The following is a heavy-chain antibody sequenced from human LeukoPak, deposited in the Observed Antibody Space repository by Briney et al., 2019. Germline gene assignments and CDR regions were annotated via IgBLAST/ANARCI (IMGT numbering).Heavy chain of an antibody. CDR3: ARGTPRVVVAATYGMDV. V-gene: IGHV4-61*02. CDR1: GGSISSGSYY. J-gene: IGHJ6*02. Sequence: SETLSLTCTVSGGSISSGSYYWSWIRQPAGKGLEWIGRIYTSGSTNYNPSLKSRVTISVDTSKNQFSLKLSSVTAADTAVYYCARGTPRVVVAATYGMDVWGQGTTVTVS. CDR2: IYTSGST. D-gene: IGHD2-15*01.